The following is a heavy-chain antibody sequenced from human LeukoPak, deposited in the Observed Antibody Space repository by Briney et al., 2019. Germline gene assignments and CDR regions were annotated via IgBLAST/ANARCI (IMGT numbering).Heavy chain of an antibody. CDR2: ISSEPYGGTA. D-gene: IGHD2-21*01. V-gene: IGHV3-49*04. Sequence: GGSLRLSCTGFGFILGDYAMSWVRQAPGKGLESVGFISSEPYGGTAEYAASVKARFPISRDDSKNIAYLQMERLKTEDTAVYYCTRTMTSVVKGSDYWGQGTLVTVSS. J-gene: IGHJ4*02. CDR3: TRTMTSVVKGSDY. CDR1: GFILGDYA.